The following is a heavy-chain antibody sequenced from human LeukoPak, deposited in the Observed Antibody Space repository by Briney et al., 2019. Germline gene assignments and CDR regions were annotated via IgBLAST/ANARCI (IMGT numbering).Heavy chain of an antibody. CDR1: GYTFTSYA. CDR2: INTNTGNP. V-gene: IGHV7-4-1*02. D-gene: IGHD3-3*01. Sequence: ASVKVSCKASGYTFTSYAMNWVRQAPGQGLEWMGWINTNTGNPTYAQGFTGRFVFSLDTSVSTAYLQISSLKAEDTAVYYCARRGTLDFWSGYGYWGQGTLVTVSS. J-gene: IGHJ4*02. CDR3: ARRGTLDFWSGYGY.